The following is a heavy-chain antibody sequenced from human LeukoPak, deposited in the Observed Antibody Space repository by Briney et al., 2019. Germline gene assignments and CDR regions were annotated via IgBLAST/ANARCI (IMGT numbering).Heavy chain of an antibody. CDR3: AKIKRGGSYNPLDAFDI. V-gene: IGHV3-7*03. CDR1: GFTFSSYW. J-gene: IGHJ3*02. Sequence: GGSLRLSCAASGFTFSSYWMSWVRQAPGKGLEWVANIKQDGSEKYYVDSVKGRFTISRDNAKNSLYLQMNSLRAEDMALYYCAKIKRGGSYNPLDAFDIWGQGTMVTVSS. D-gene: IGHD1-26*01. CDR2: IKQDGSEK.